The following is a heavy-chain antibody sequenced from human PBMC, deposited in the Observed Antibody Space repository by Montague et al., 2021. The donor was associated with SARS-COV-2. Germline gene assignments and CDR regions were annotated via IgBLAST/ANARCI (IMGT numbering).Heavy chain of an antibody. D-gene: IGHD2-15*01. CDR2: TYYRSEWYS. Sequence: CAISGDSVSTNSGTWNWVRLSPSRGLEWLGRTYYRSEWYSDYSVSVKSRISINPDTSKNQFSLQLNSVTPEDTAVYYCARAERGSCGDGNCYQYFLTYWGQGTLATVTS. J-gene: IGHJ4*02. V-gene: IGHV6-1*01. CDR3: ARAERGSCGDGNCYQYFLTY. CDR1: GDSVSTNSGT.